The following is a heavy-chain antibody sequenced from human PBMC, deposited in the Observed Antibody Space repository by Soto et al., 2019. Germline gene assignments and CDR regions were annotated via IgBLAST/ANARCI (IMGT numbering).Heavy chain of an antibody. CDR2: MYYSWST. J-gene: IGHJ6*02. CDR1: GGSVRSNSYY. CDR3: ARHIAPYSSSPYGMDV. D-gene: IGHD6-13*01. Sequence: PSETLSLTCTVSGGSVRSNSYYWGWIRQPPGNGLEWIGSMYYSWSTFYNPSLKSRVTISVDTSKNQFSLKLSSVTAADTAVYYCARHIAPYSSSPYGMDVWGQGPTVTVSS. V-gene: IGHV4-39*01.